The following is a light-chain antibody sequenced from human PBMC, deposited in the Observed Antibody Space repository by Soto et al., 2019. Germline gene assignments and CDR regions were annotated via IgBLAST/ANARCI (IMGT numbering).Light chain of an antibody. CDR3: AAWDDSLNGWV. CDR2: EST. J-gene: IGLJ3*02. Sequence: QSALTQPASVSGSPGQSITICCTGTGSALVNYNLVSWYQQPPGQAPRLVIYESTKRPSGVSDRFSGSKSGTSASLAISGLQSEDEADYYCAAWDDSLNGWVFGGGTKLTVL. V-gene: IGLV2-14*02. CDR1: GSALVNYNL.